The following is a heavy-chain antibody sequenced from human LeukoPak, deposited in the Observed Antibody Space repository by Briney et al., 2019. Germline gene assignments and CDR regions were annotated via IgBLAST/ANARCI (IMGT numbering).Heavy chain of an antibody. D-gene: IGHD6-6*01. CDR2: IYTSGST. V-gene: IGHV4-61*02. Sequence: SETLSLTCTVSGGSISSGGYYWSWIRQPAGKGLEWIGRIYTSGSTNYNPSLKSRVTMSVDTSKNQFSLKLRSVTAADTAVYYCARVTYSSSSISVDGFDIWGQGTMVTVSS. CDR3: ARVTYSSSSISVDGFDI. J-gene: IGHJ3*02. CDR1: GGSISSGGYY.